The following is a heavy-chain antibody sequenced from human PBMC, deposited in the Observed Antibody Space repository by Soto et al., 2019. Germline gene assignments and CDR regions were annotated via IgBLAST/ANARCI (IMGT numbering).Heavy chain of an antibody. Sequence: SETLSLTCTVSGGSISSYYWSWIRQPPGKGLEWIGYIYYSGSTNYNPSLKSRVTISVDTSKNPFSLKLSSVTAADTAVYYCARVGLGGGPDDAFDIWGQGTMVTVSS. D-gene: IGHD7-27*01. CDR2: IYYSGST. J-gene: IGHJ3*02. V-gene: IGHV4-59*01. CDR1: GGSISSYY. CDR3: ARVGLGGGPDDAFDI.